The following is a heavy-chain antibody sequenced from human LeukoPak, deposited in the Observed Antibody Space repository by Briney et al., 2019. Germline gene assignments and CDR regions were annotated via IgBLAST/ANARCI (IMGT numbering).Heavy chain of an antibody. D-gene: IGHD6-13*01. V-gene: IGHV3-48*03. CDR3: ARCTAAAGNNWFDP. Sequence: GGSLRLSCVASGFTFRTYEMNWVRQAPGQGLEWVSYIGTIISTTYYSDSVKGRFTVSRDDAKSSLYLQMSSLRAEDTAIYYCARCTAAAGNNWFDPWGQGTLVTVSS. J-gene: IGHJ5*02. CDR1: GFTFRTYE. CDR2: IGTIISTT.